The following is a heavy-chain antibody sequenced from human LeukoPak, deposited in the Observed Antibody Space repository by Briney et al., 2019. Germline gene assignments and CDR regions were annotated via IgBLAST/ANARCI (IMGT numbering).Heavy chain of an antibody. D-gene: IGHD3-22*01. CDR2: INTNTGKP. CDR3: AREEYYDTSASTNFDY. Sequence: ASVKVSCKASGYIFTNYAINWVRQAPGQGLEWMGWINTNTGKPTYAQGFTGRFVFSLDTSASTAYLQISGLKAQDTAFYYCAREEYYDTSASTNFDYWGQGTLVTVSS. CDR1: GYIFTNYA. V-gene: IGHV7-4-1*02. J-gene: IGHJ4*02.